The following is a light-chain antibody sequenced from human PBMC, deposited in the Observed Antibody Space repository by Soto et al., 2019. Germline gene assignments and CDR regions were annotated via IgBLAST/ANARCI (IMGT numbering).Light chain of an antibody. CDR1: RSVSNY. Sequence: EIVFTQSPATLSFSPWERATLSCRASRSVSNYLAWYQQKPGQAPRLLIFDASNRATGIPARFSGSGSATDFTLTISSLEPEDFAVYYCQHRSIWPVSFGQGTRLEI. CDR3: QHRSIWPVS. V-gene: IGKV3-11*01. J-gene: IGKJ5*01. CDR2: DAS.